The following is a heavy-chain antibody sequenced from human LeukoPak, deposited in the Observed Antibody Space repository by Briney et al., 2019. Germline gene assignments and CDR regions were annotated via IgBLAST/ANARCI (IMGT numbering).Heavy chain of an antibody. CDR2: INHSGDT. CDR1: RGSFNGYY. D-gene: IGHD3-16*02. V-gene: IGHV4-34*01. J-gene: IGHJ6*03. CDR3: ARRIRELSLKYYYYYYYMDV. Sequence: PSETLSLTCAVYRGSFNGYYWSWIRQPPGKGLEWIGEINHSGDTNYNPSLKTRVTVSVDTSKNQFSLKLISVTAADTAVYYCARRIRELSLKYYYYYYYMDVWGKGTTVTVSS.